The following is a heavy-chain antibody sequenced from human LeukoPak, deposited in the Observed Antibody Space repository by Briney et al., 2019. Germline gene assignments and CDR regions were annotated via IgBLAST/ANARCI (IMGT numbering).Heavy chain of an antibody. CDR3: ARESPSYGCLDY. CDR2: IIPIFGTA. D-gene: IGHD5-18*01. CDR1: GGTFSSYA. V-gene: IGHV1-69*01. Sequence: SVKVSCKASGGTFSSYAISWVRQAPGQGLEWMEGIIPIFGTANYAQKFQGRVTITADESTSTAYMELSSLRSEDTAVYYCARESPSYGCLDYWGQGTLVTVSS. J-gene: IGHJ4*02.